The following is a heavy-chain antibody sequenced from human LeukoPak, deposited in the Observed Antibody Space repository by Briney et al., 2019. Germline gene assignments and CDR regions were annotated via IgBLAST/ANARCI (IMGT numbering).Heavy chain of an antibody. J-gene: IGHJ4*02. CDR2: ISGYNGNT. CDR1: GYTFTNYG. V-gene: IGHV1-18*01. Sequence: GASVKASCKASGYTFTNYGISWVRQPPGQGLEWMGWISGYNGNTNYAQKSQGRVTMTTDTSTNAAHMELRSLRSDDTAVYYCARDCGYQCLFDYWGQGTLVTVSS. D-gene: IGHD5-12*01. CDR3: ARDCGYQCLFDY.